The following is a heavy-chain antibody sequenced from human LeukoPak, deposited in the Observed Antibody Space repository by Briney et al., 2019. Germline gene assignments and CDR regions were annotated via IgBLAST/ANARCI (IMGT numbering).Heavy chain of an antibody. CDR3: ARSYANGADAFDI. J-gene: IGHJ3*02. CDR1: GGTFSSYA. V-gene: IGHV1-2*04. Sequence: ASVKVSCKASGGTFSSYAISWVRQAPGQGLEWMGWINPNSGGTNYAQKFQGWVTMTRDTSISTAYMELSRLRSDDTAVYYCARSYANGADAFDIWGQGTMVTVSS. D-gene: IGHD3-10*01. CDR2: INPNSGGT.